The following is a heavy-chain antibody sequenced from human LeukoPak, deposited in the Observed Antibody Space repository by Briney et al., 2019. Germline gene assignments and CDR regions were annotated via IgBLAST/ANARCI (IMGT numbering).Heavy chain of an antibody. CDR3: ARIPRPALRFVGMDV. Sequence: GGSLRLSCAASGLTFSSHWMHWVRQAPGKGLVWVSRITNDGSSTTYADSVKGRFTISRDNAKNMLYLQVNSLRAEDTAVYYCARIPRPALRFVGMDVWGQGTTVTVSS. CDR2: ITNDGSST. CDR1: GLTFSSHW. V-gene: IGHV3-74*01. D-gene: IGHD3-3*01. J-gene: IGHJ6*02.